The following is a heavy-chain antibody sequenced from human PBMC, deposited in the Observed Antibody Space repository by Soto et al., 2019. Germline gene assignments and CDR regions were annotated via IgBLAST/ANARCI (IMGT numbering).Heavy chain of an antibody. Sequence: QVQLVESGGGVVQPGRSLRLSCAASGFTFSSYGMHWVRQAPCKGLEWVAVISYDGSNKYYADSVKGRFTISRDNSKNTLYLQMNSLRAEDTAVYYCAKDNYEGATVYWGQGTLVTVSS. CDR2: ISYDGSNK. D-gene: IGHD1-26*01. J-gene: IGHJ4*02. V-gene: IGHV3-30*18. CDR1: GFTFSSYG. CDR3: AKDNYEGATVY.